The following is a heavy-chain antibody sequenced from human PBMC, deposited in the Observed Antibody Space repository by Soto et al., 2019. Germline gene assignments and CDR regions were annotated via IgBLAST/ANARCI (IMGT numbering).Heavy chain of an antibody. J-gene: IGHJ6*02. D-gene: IGHD6-19*01. V-gene: IGHV3-30-3*01. CDR3: ARDRIAVAGPHYYYYYGMDV. CDR2: ISYDGSNK. CDR1: GFTFSSYA. Sequence: GGSLRLSCAASGFTFSSYAMHWVRQAPGKGLEWVAVISYDGSNKYYADSVKGRFTISRDNSKNTLYLQMNSLRAEDTAVYYCARDRIAVAGPHYYYYYGMDVWGQGTTVTVSS.